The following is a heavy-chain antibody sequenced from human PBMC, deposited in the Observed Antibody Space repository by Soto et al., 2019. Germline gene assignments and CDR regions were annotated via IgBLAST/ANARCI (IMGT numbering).Heavy chain of an antibody. Sequence: LRLSCAASGFTVSSNYMSWVRQAPGKGLEWVSVIYSGGSTYYADSVKGRFTISRDNSKNTLYLQMNSLRAEDTAVYYCARVWTIAAAVDYWGQGTLVTVSS. CDR2: IYSGGST. J-gene: IGHJ4*02. CDR3: ARVWTIAAAVDY. CDR1: GFTVSSNY. D-gene: IGHD6-13*01. V-gene: IGHV3-66*01.